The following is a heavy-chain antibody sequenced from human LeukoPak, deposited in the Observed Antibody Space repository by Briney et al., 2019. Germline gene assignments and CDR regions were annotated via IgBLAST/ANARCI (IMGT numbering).Heavy chain of an antibody. CDR2: TSYDGSNK. V-gene: IGHV3-30-3*01. D-gene: IGHD5-18*01. CDR1: GFTFSSYW. J-gene: IGHJ4*02. CDR3: ARVYSYGYNFDY. Sequence: PGGSLRLSCAASGFTFSSYWMSWVRQAPGKGLEWVAVTSYDGSNKYYADSVKGRFTISRDNSKKTLYLQMNSLRAEDTAVYYCARVYSYGYNFDYWGQGTLVTVSS.